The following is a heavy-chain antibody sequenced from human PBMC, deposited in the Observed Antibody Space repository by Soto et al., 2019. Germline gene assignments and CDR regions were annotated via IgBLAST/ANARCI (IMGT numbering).Heavy chain of an antibody. CDR1: GGSISSGGYY. CDR2: IYYSGST. CDR3: ARVVPAAINLLDS. J-gene: IGHJ5*01. Sequence: SETLSLTCTVSGGSISSGGYYWSWIRQHPGKGLEWIGYIYYSGSTYYNPSLKSRVTISVDTSKNRFSLKLSSVTAADTAVYYGARVVPAAINLLDSWGQGSLVTGSS. D-gene: IGHD2-2*01. V-gene: IGHV4-31*03.